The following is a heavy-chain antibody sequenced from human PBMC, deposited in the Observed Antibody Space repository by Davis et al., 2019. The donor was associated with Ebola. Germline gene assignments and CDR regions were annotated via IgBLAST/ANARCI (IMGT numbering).Heavy chain of an antibody. CDR2: IYYSGST. V-gene: IGHV4-59*01. D-gene: IGHD2-2*01. CDR3: ARDVVEEGFDY. Sequence: MPSETLSLTCIVSGGSISSYYWSWIRQPLGKGLEWIGYIYYSGSTNYNPSLKSRVTISVDTSKNQFSLKLSSVTAADTAVYYCARDVVEEGFDYWGQGTLVTVSS. J-gene: IGHJ4*02. CDR1: GGSISSYY.